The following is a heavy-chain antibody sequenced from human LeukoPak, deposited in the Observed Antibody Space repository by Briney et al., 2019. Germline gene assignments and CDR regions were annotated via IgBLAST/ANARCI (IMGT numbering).Heavy chain of an antibody. V-gene: IGHV1-2*02. J-gene: IGHJ4*02. Sequence: GASVKVSCKTSGYPFFAYYIHWVRQAPGQGLEWVGWINPNSGATNSAQNFQGRVTMTRDTSISTVYMEVSSLKSDDTAMYYCARVDEGLDHWGQGTLVTVSS. CDR3: ARVDEGLDH. CDR1: GYPFFAYY. CDR2: INPNSGAT. D-gene: IGHD3/OR15-3a*01.